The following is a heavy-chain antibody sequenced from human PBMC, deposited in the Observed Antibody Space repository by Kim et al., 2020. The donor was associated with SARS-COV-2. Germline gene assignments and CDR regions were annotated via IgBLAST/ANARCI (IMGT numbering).Heavy chain of an antibody. CDR3: ARDLEVDFWSGYYDWTGYYYYGMDV. D-gene: IGHD3-3*01. CDR1: GFTFSSYE. J-gene: IGHJ6*02. V-gene: IGHV3-48*03. Sequence: GGSLRLSCAASGFTFSSYEMNWVRQAPGKGLEWVSYISSSGSTIYYADSVKGRFTISRDNAKNSLYLQMNSLRAEDTAVYYCARDLEVDFWSGYYDWTGYYYYGMDVWGQGTTVTVSS. CDR2: ISSSGSTI.